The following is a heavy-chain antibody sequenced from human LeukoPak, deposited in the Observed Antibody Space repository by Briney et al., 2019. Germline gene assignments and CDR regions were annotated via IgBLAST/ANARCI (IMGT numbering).Heavy chain of an antibody. V-gene: IGHV1-3*01. Sequence: ASVKVSCKASGYTFINFAINWVRQAPGQRPEWMGWINAGNGNTKYSQKFQGRVTITRDTSASTAYMELSGLTSEDTAVYYCARGPRAAADDYWGQETLVTVSS. CDR3: ARGPRAAADDY. D-gene: IGHD6-13*01. J-gene: IGHJ4*02. CDR1: GYTFINFA. CDR2: INAGNGNT.